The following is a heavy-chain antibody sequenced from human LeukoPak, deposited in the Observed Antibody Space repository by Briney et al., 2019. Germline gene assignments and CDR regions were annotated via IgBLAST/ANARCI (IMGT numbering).Heavy chain of an antibody. V-gene: IGHV3-43D*03. J-gene: IGHJ6*02. D-gene: IGHD3-16*01. CDR3: AKVKLGYYYYYGMDV. CDR1: GFTFEDYA. Sequence: GGSLRLSCAASGFTFEDYAMHWVRQAPGKGLQWVSLISWDGGSAYYTDSVKGRFTISRDNSKNFLYLQMNSLRVEDTALYYCAKVKLGYYYYYGMDVWGRGTPVTVSS. CDR2: ISWDGGSA.